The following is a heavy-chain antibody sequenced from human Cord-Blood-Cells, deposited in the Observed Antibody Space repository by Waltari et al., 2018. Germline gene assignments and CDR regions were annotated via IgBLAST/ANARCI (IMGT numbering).Heavy chain of an antibody. Sequence: ELKLVESGGGLVKPGGSLRLSFAASGSIFGTAWMSWVRQAPGKGVEEVGRIKSKADGGTTDYAAPVKGRFTISRDDSKNTLYLQMNSLKTEDTAVYYCTSRLGMRGFDCWDQGTLVTVSS. CDR2: IKSKADGGTT. V-gene: IGHV3-15*01. J-gene: IGHJ4*02. D-gene: IGHD7-27*01. CDR1: GSIFGTAW. CDR3: TSRLGMRGFDC.